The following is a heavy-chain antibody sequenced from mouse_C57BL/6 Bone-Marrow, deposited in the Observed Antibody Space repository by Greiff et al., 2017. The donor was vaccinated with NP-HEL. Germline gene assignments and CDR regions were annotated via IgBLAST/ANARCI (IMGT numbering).Heavy chain of an antibody. V-gene: IGHV2-2*01. Sequence: VKLMESGPGLVQPSQSLSISCTVSGFSLTSYGVHWVRQSPGKGLEWLGVIWSGGGTDYNAAFISRLSISKDNSKNQVFFKMNSLQADDTAIYYCARYRLWYSYAMDYWGQGTSVTVSS. D-gene: IGHD1-1*02. CDR1: GFSLTSYG. CDR2: IWSGGGT. CDR3: ARYRLWYSYAMDY. J-gene: IGHJ4*01.